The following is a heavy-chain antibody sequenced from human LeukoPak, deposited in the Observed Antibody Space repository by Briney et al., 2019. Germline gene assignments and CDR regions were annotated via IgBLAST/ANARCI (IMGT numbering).Heavy chain of an antibody. CDR3: ARRVVAGTGEFDY. Sequence: GGALKISGKGSGYSFTSYWIGGVGQWPGKGLEWMGNISPCDYDTRYTQSFQGQVTISADKSIRTASLQWSSLKASDTAMYYCARRVVAGTGEFDYWGQGTLVTVSS. J-gene: IGHJ4*02. V-gene: IGHV5-51*01. CDR2: ISPCDYDT. D-gene: IGHD6-19*01. CDR1: GYSFTSYW.